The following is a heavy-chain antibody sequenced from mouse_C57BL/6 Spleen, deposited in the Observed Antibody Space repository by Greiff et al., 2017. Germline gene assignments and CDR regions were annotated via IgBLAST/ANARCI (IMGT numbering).Heavy chain of an antibody. D-gene: IGHD1-1*01. V-gene: IGHV5-16*01. CDR3: ARDYYGYWYFDV. J-gene: IGHJ1*03. Sequence: EVMLVESEGGLVQPGSSMKLSCTASGFTFSDYYMAWVRQVPEKGLEWVANINYDGSSTYYLASLKSRFIISRDNAKNILYLQMSSLKSEDTATYYCARDYYGYWYFDVWGTGTTVTVSS. CDR2: INYDGSST. CDR1: GFTFSDYY.